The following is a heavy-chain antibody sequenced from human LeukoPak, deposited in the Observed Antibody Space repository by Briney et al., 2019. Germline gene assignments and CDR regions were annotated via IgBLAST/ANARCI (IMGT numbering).Heavy chain of an antibody. D-gene: IGHD5-18*01. CDR1: GFSFSDSY. V-gene: IGHV3-11*01. Sequence: PGGSLRLSCAASGFSFSDSYMTWIRQAPGKGLECISYISSGGSTIYYADSVKGRFTISRDNAKSSLYLQMNSLRAEDTAVYYCARVYSYGLYYFHYWGQGTLVTVSS. CDR2: ISSGGSTI. CDR3: ARVYSYGLYYFHY. J-gene: IGHJ4*02.